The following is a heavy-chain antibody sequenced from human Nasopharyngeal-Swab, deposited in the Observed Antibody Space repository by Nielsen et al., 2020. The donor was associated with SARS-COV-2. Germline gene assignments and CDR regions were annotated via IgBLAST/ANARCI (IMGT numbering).Heavy chain of an antibody. D-gene: IGHD1-14*01. J-gene: IGHJ3*02. V-gene: IGHV3-30-3*01. CDR3: AREPTTLGAFDI. CDR2: ISYDGSNK. CDR1: GFTFSSYA. Sequence: GGSLRLSCAASGFTFSSYAMHWVRQAPGKGLEWVAVISYDGSNKYYADSVKGRFTISRDNSKNTLYLQMNSLRAEDTAVYYCAREPTTLGAFDIWGQGTMVTVSS.